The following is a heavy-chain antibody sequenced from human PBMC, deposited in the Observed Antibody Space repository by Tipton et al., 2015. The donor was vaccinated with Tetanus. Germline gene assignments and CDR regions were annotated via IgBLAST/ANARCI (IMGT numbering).Heavy chain of an antibody. D-gene: IGHD4-17*01. CDR3: ARRPDGLDM. CDR2: IDDSGSS. Sequence: TLSLTCAVYGGSFSGYSWTWIRQPPGKGLEWIGEIDDSGSSYYNPYLQSRVTMSVDRSQNHFSLNLRSVSAADTAVYYCARRPDGLDMWGQGTMVTVSS. J-gene: IGHJ3*02. CDR1: GGSFSGYS. V-gene: IGHV4-34*01.